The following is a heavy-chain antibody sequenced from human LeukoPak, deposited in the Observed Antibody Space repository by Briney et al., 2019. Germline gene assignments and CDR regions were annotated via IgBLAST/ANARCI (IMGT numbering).Heavy chain of an antibody. CDR2: VSNSGNT. J-gene: IGHJ4*02. D-gene: IGHD2-21*02. Sequence: SETLSLTCIVSGGFINNFYWSWIRQPPGKGLEWIGYVSNSGNTNYNPSFRSRFTISVDTSKNQFSLKLTSVTAADTAVYYCARFAYCGGHCWYYFDYWGQGSLVTVSS. CDR3: ARFAYCGGHCWYYFDY. CDR1: GGFINNFY. V-gene: IGHV4-59*01.